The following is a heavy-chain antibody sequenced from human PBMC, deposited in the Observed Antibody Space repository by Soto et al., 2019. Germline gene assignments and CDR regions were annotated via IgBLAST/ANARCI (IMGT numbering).Heavy chain of an antibody. J-gene: IGHJ6*02. Sequence: EASVKVSCKASGYTFTGYYMHWVRQAPGQGLEWMGWINPNSGGTNYAQKFQGWVTMTRDTSISTAYMELSRLRSDDTAVYYCARDRGYSYGSYYYYYGMDVWGQGTTVTVSS. CDR3: ARDRGYSYGSYYYYYGMDV. CDR2: INPNSGGT. D-gene: IGHD5-18*01. CDR1: GYTFTGYY. V-gene: IGHV1-2*04.